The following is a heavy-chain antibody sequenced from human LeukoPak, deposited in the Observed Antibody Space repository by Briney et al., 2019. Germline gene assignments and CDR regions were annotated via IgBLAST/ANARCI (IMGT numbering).Heavy chain of an antibody. J-gene: IGHJ5*02. CDR3: AREGCSGGSCHHNWFDP. V-gene: IGHV3-7*01. Sequence: GGSLRLSCAASGFTFSSYCMSWVRQAPGKGLEWVANINQDGSDKYYVDSVKGRFTTSRDNAKNSLYLQMNSLRAEDTAVYYCAREGCSGGSCHHNWFDPWGQGTLVTVSS. CDR2: INQDGSDK. D-gene: IGHD2-15*01. CDR1: GFTFSSYC.